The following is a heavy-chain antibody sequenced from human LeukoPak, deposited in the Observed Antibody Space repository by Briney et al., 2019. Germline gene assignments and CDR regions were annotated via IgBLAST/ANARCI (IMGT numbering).Heavy chain of an antibody. Sequence: AGGSLRLSCAASGFTFSTYAMTWVRQAPGKGLEWVAFIRYDGSNTYYADSVKGRFTISRDNSKNTLYLHMNRLRAEDTAVYYCAKDPNRYDSSIYYCAYWGQGTLVTVSS. CDR1: GFTFSTYA. J-gene: IGHJ4*02. D-gene: IGHD3-22*01. V-gene: IGHV3-30*02. CDR2: IRYDGSNT. CDR3: AKDPNRYDSSIYYCAY.